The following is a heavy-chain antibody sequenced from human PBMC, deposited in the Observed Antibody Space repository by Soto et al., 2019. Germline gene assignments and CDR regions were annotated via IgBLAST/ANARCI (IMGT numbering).Heavy chain of an antibody. D-gene: IGHD3-10*01. CDR1: GGSISSGGYY. J-gene: IGHJ3*02. V-gene: IGHV4-31*03. Sequence: SETLSLTCTVSGGSISSGGYYWSWIRQHPGKGLEWIGYIYYSGSTYYNPSLKSRVTISVDTSKNQFSLKLSSVTAADTAVYYCARWGLKWFGEFPDAFDIWGQGTMVTVSS. CDR3: ARWGLKWFGEFPDAFDI. CDR2: IYYSGST.